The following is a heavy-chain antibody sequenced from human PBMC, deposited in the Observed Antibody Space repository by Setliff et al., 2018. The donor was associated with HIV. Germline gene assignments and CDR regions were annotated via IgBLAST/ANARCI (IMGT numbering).Heavy chain of an antibody. CDR1: GYTLSEYY. V-gene: IGHV1-69-2*01. CDR2: VDPEDGET. Sequence: ASVKVSCKASGYTLSEYYMHWVRQAPGEGLEWVGRVDPEDGETRYAMKFQGSVTISADTSTDTTYLSLTSLRSQDTAVYYCATVRIVGATEFDYWGQGTVVTVSS. D-gene: IGHD1-26*01. CDR3: ATVRIVGATEFDY. J-gene: IGHJ4*02.